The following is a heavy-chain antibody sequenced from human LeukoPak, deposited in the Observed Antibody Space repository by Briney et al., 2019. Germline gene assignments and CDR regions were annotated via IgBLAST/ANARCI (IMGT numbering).Heavy chain of an antibody. Sequence: GGSLRLSCAASGFTFSSYWMSWVRQAPGKGLVWVANINQDGSEKYYVDSVKGRFTISRDNAKNSLYLQMNSLRAEDTAVYYCARDSSNWYDYYYYGMDVWGQGTTVTVSS. V-gene: IGHV3-7*03. J-gene: IGHJ6*02. CDR2: INQDGSEK. CDR3: ARDSSNWYDYYYYGMDV. CDR1: GFTFSSYW. D-gene: IGHD6-13*01.